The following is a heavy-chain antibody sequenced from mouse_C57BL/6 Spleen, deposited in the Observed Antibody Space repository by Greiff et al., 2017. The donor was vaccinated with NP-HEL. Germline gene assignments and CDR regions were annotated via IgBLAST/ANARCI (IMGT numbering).Heavy chain of an antibody. CDR2: IDPSDSYT. CDR3: ARGLYYAMDY. Sequence: VQLQQPGAELVRPGTSVKLSCKASGYTFTSYWMHWVKQRPGQGLEWIGVIDPSDSYTNYNQKFKGKATLTVDTSSSTAYMQLSSLTSEDSAVYYCARGLYYAMDYWGQGTLVTASS. V-gene: IGHV1-59*01. CDR1: GYTFTSYW. J-gene: IGHJ4*01.